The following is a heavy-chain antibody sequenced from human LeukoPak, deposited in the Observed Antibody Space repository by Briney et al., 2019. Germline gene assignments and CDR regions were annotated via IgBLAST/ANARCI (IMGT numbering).Heavy chain of an antibody. CDR1: VYTFTNYD. D-gene: IGHD2-2*01. CDR3: ARGGCSSTSCHDP. Sequence: ASVTVSYTPSVYTFTNYDINWVRQAPGQGMEWMGWMNPNSGNTGYAQKFQGRVTITRNTSISTAYMELSSLRSEDTAVYYCARGGCSSTSCHDPWGQGTLVTVSS. J-gene: IGHJ5*02. CDR2: MNPNSGNT. V-gene: IGHV1-8*03.